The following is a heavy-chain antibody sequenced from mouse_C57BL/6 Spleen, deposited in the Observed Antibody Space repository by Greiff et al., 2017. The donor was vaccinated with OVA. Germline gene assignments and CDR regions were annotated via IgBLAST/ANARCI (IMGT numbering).Heavy chain of an antibody. J-gene: IGHJ4*01. V-gene: IGHV5-16*01. CDR3: ARDRYYYGSSLYAMDY. Sequence: EVKLMESEGGLVQPGSSMKLSCTASGFTFSDYYMAWVRQVPEKGLEWVANINYDGSSTYYLDSLKSRFIISRDNAKNILYLQMSSLKSEDTATYYCARDRYYYGSSLYAMDYWGQGTSVTVSS. CDR2: INYDGSST. CDR1: GFTFSDYY. D-gene: IGHD1-1*01.